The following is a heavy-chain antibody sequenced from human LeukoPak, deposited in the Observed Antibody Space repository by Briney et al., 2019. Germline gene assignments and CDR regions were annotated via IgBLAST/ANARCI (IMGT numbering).Heavy chain of an antibody. CDR3: ARPDGYSYGYGPAQLDAFDI. Sequence: GGSLRLSCAASGFTFSSYAMSWVRQAPGKGLEWVSAISGSGGSTYYADSVEGRFTISRDNSKNTLYLQMNSLRAEDTAVYYCARPDGYSYGYGPAQLDAFDIWGQGTMVTVSS. CDR1: GFTFSSYA. CDR2: ISGSGGST. V-gene: IGHV3-23*01. J-gene: IGHJ3*02. D-gene: IGHD5-18*01.